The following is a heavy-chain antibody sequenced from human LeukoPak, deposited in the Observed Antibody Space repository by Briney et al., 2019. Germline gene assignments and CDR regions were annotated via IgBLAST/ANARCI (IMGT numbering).Heavy chain of an antibody. CDR1: GFTFSSYS. Sequence: GGSLRLSCAASGFTFSSYSMNWVRQAPGKGLEWVSYISSSSSTIYYADSVKGRFTISRDNAKNSLYLQMNSLRAEDTAVYYCAREASGVQLWYDYWGQGTPVTVSS. CDR3: AREASGVQLWYDY. D-gene: IGHD5-18*01. V-gene: IGHV3-48*04. J-gene: IGHJ4*02. CDR2: ISSSSSTI.